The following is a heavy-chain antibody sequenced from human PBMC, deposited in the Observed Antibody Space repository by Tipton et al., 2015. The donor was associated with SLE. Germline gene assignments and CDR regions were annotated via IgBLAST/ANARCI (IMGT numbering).Heavy chain of an antibody. CDR2: IYYSGST. CDR3: ARQGEYDFWSGYPFDY. Sequence: GLVKPSETLSLTCTVSGGSISSSSYYWGWIRQPPGKGLEWIGSIYYSGSTYYNPSLKSRVTISVDASKNQFSLKLSSVTAADTAVYYCARQGEYDFWSGYPFDYWGQGTLVTVSS. D-gene: IGHD3-3*01. J-gene: IGHJ4*02. V-gene: IGHV4-39*01. CDR1: GGSISSSSYY.